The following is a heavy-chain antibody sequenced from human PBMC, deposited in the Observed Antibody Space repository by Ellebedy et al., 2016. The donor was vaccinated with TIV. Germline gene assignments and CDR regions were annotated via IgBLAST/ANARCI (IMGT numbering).Heavy chain of an antibody. D-gene: IGHD5-24*01. CDR3: ARSARWGWDSCFQH. V-gene: IGHV5-51*01. J-gene: IGHJ1*01. Sequence: GESLKISCNGSGNSFTSYLIGWLRQMPGKGIEWMGIIYPGDYDTRSSPSFQVQVTISADKSISTAYLQWSSLKASDTAMYYCARSARWGWDSCFQHWGQGTLVTVSS. CDR1: GNSFTSYL. CDR2: IYPGDYDT.